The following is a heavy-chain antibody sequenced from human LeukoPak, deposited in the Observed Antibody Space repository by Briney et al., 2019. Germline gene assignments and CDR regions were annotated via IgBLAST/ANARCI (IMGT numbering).Heavy chain of an antibody. CDR1: GFTFSSYW. CDR3: WPQYYYCGMDV. J-gene: IGHJ6*02. Sequence: GGSLRLSCAASGFTFSSYWMHWVRQAPGKGLVWVSRINSDGSSTSYADSVKGRFTISRDNAKNTLYLQMNSLRAEDTAVYYCWPQYYYCGMDVWGQGTTVTVSS. V-gene: IGHV3-74*01. CDR2: INSDGSST.